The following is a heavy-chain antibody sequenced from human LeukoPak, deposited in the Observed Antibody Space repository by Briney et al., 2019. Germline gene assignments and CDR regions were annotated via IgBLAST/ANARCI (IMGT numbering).Heavy chain of an antibody. D-gene: IGHD3-10*01. J-gene: IGHJ4*02. CDR2: IADVGGAK. V-gene: IGHV3-30*18. CDR3: AKEATWGEWYFDY. CDR1: GFTFRNYG. Sequence: GGSLRLSCVVSGFTFRNYGMHWVRQAPGKGLEWVAVIADVGGAKFYADSVKGRITISRDNSKNTLYLDMNSMRAEDTAVYYCAKEATWGEWYFDYWGQGTLVTVSS.